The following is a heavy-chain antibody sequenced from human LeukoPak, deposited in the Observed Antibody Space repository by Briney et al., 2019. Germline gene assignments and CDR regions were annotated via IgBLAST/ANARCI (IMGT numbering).Heavy chain of an antibody. CDR2: INPNSGGT. V-gene: IGHV1-2*02. Sequence: ASVKVSCKASTSTFTAYNIHWVRQAPGQGLEWMGWINPNSGGTKYAQKFQGRVTMTRDTSINSAYMELSRLRSDDTAIYYCGRDWDWDYYFDYWGQGTLVTVSS. CDR3: GRDWDWDYYFDY. CDR1: TSTFTAYN. D-gene: IGHD3/OR15-3a*01. J-gene: IGHJ4*02.